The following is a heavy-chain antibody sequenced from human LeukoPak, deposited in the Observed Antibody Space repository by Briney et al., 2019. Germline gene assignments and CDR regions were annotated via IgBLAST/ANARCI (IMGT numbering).Heavy chain of an antibody. J-gene: IGHJ3*02. CDR3: ASGYCSSTSCQDSAFDI. CDR1: GFTFSSYS. Sequence: GGSLRLSCAASGFTFSSYSTNWVRQAPGKGLEWVSSISSSSSSYIYYADSVKGRFTISRDNAKNSLYLQMNSLRAEDTAVYYCASGYCSSTSCQDSAFDIWGQGTMVTVSS. CDR2: ISSSSSSYI. V-gene: IGHV3-21*01. D-gene: IGHD2-2*03.